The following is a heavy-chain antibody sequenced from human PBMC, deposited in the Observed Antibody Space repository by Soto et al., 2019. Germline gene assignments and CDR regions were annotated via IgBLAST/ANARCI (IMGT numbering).Heavy chain of an antibody. CDR3: ARDLRDGSGSYYLR. J-gene: IGHJ4*02. V-gene: IGHV1-69*06. Sequence: ASVKVSCKASGGTFSSYAISWVRQAPGQGLEWMGGIIPIFGTANYAQKFQGRVTITADKSTSTAYMELSSLRSEETAVYYCARDLRDGSGSYYLRWGQGTLVTVSS. CDR2: IIPIFGTA. CDR1: GGTFSSYA. D-gene: IGHD3-10*01.